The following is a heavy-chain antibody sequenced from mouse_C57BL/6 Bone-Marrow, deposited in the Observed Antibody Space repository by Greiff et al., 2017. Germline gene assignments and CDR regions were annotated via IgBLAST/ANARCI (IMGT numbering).Heavy chain of an antibody. D-gene: IGHD2-2*01. J-gene: IGHJ3*01. CDR3: ARGGYDAFAY. CDR1: GFSLSSYG. Sequence: QVQLQQSGPGLVAPSQSLSITCTVSGFSLSSYGVHWVRQPPGKGLEWLGAIWVGGSTNYNSALMSRLSISKDNSKSQVFLKMNSLQTDATAMYYCARGGYDAFAYWGQGTLVTVSA. V-gene: IGHV2-9*02. CDR2: IWVGGST.